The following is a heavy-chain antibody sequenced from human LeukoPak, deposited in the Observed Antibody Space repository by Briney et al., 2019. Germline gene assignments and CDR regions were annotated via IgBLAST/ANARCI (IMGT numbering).Heavy chain of an antibody. CDR2: FDPEDGET. CDR3: ATVWSPQYSNYGGVGYYFDY. CDR1: GYTLTELS. D-gene: IGHD4-11*01. V-gene: IGHV1-24*01. J-gene: IGHJ4*02. Sequence: ASVKVSCKVSGYTLTELSMRWVRQAPGKGLEWMGGFDPEDGETIYAQKFQGRVTMTEDTSTDTAYMELSSLRSEDTAVYYCATVWSPQYSNYGGVGYYFDYWGQGTLVTVSS.